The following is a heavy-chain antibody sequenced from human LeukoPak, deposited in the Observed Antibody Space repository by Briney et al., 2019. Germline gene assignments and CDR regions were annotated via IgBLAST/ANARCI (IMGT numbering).Heavy chain of an antibody. J-gene: IGHJ4*02. CDR3: AKGHLAVAGGYYFDS. Sequence: GGSLRLSCAASGFNFGEFAMHWVRQVPGKGLEWVSGISWNSGRIAYADSLKGRFTISRDNAKNSLYLEMNSLRPEDAAFYYCAKGHLAVAGGYYFDSWGQGTLVTVSS. CDR2: ISWNSGRI. D-gene: IGHD6-19*01. V-gene: IGHV3-9*01. CDR1: GFNFGEFA.